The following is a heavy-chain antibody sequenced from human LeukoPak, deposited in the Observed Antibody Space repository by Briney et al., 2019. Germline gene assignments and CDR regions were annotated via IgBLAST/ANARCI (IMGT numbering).Heavy chain of an antibody. J-gene: IGHJ6*03. V-gene: IGHV4-61*02. CDR1: GGSISSGSYY. Sequence: PSETLSLTCTVSGGSISSGSYYWSWIRQPAGKGLERIGRIYTSGSTNYNPSLKSRVTISVDTSKNQFSLKLSSVTAADTAVYYCARGRNYDFWSGLTGYYMDVWGKGTTVTVSS. CDR3: ARGRNYDFWSGLTGYYMDV. CDR2: IYTSGST. D-gene: IGHD3-3*01.